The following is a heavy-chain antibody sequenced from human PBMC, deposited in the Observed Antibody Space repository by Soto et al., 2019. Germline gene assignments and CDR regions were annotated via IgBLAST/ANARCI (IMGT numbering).Heavy chain of an antibody. CDR2: IYPGDSDT. Sequence: PGESLKISCKGSGYSFTSYWIGWVRQMPGKGLEWMGIIYPGDSDTGYSPSFQGQVTISADKSISTAYLQWSSLKASDTAMYYCARHSEYYDFWSGPNYFDYWGQGTLVTVSS. CDR1: GYSFTSYW. J-gene: IGHJ4*02. CDR3: ARHSEYYDFWSGPNYFDY. D-gene: IGHD3-3*01. V-gene: IGHV5-51*01.